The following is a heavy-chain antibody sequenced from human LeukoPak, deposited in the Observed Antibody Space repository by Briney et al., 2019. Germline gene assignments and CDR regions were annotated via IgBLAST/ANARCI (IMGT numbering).Heavy chain of an antibody. D-gene: IGHD6-19*01. Sequence: GGSLRLSCAASGFTFSRYAMSWVRQAPGKGLEWVSVISSRGDSTYHADSVKGRFTISRDNAKNTLYLQISSLRVEDTAVYYCAKDPGGIAVAGGYYFDYWGQGTLVTVSS. CDR2: ISSRGDST. CDR1: GFTFSRYA. J-gene: IGHJ4*02. V-gene: IGHV3-23*01. CDR3: AKDPGGIAVAGGYYFDY.